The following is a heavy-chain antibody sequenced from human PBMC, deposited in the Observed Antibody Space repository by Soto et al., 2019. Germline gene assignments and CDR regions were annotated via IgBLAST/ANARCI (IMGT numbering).Heavy chain of an antibody. CDR3: AREDDGGDRDYYGLDV. V-gene: IGHV4-30-4*01. J-gene: IGHJ6*02. CDR1: GGSISTDHYH. CDR2: IHYCGRI. Sequence: QVQLQESCPGLVRPSQTLSLTCTVSGGSISTDHYHWTWIRQTPGKGLEWIGYIHYCGRIHFNPSFQSRVSMSVDTSKNLFSLKLSSVTAADTAMYFCAREDDGGDRDYYGLDVWGQGTTVTVSS. D-gene: IGHD2-21*02.